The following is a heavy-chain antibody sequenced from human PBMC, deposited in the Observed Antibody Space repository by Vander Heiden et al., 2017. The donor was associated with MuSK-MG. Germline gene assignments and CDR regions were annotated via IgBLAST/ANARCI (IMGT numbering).Heavy chain of an antibody. D-gene: IGHD5-12*01. J-gene: IGHJ6*02. CDR1: GLTFSGSA. CDR2: IRSKANSYAT. CDR3: TRLDDSGYGYYYYVMDV. V-gene: IGHV3-73*02. Sequence: VQRVAAGEGQVQPGGSVKLSGTAYGLTFSGSAMDWVRQASGKVLEWVGRIRSKANSYATAYAASVDGRFTISRDDSKNTAYLQMNSLKTEDTSVYYCTRLDDSGYGYYYYVMDVWGQGTTVTVSS.